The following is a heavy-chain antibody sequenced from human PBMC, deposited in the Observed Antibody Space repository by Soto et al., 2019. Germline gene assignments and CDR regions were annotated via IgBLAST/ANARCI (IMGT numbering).Heavy chain of an antibody. CDR1: GFTFSSYD. Sequence: PGGSLRLSCAASGFTFSSYDMHWVRQATGKGLEWVTAIGTAGDTYYPGSVKGRFTISRENAKNSLYLQMNSLRAGDTAVYYCARGSSATLNYYYYGMDVWGQGTTVTVSS. V-gene: IGHV3-13*04. CDR2: IGTAGDT. CDR3: ARGSSATLNYYYYGMDV. J-gene: IGHJ6*02. D-gene: IGHD2-8*01.